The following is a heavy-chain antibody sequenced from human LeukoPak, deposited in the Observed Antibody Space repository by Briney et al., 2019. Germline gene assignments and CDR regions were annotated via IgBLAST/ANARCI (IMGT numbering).Heavy chain of an antibody. CDR1: GYTFTSYG. J-gene: IGHJ4*02. CDR2: MSAYNGNT. V-gene: IGHV1-18*01. CDR3: AREFRYRSSWYSFDY. Sequence: ASVKVSCKASGYTFTSYGISWVRQAPGQGLEWVGWMSAYNGNTNYAQKLQGRVTMTTDTSTSTAYMELRSLRSDDTAVYYCAREFRYRSSWYSFDYWGPGTLGTVSS. D-gene: IGHD6-13*01.